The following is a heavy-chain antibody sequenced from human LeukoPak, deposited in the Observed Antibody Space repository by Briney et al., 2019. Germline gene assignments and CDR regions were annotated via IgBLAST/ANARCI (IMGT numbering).Heavy chain of an antibody. CDR1: GFTFSSYW. CDR3: ARDRQLWALWDFDY. D-gene: IGHD5-18*01. CDR2: INTDGSST. V-gene: IGHV3-74*01. J-gene: IGHJ4*02. Sequence: GGSLRLFCAASGFTFSSYWMHWVRQAPGKGLVWVSRINTDGSSTSYADSVKGRFTISRDNAKNTLYLQMNSLRAEDTAVYYCARDRQLWALWDFDYWGQGTLVTVSS.